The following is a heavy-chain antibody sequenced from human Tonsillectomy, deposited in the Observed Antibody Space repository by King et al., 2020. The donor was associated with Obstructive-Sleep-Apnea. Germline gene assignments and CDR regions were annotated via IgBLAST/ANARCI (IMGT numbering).Heavy chain of an antibody. V-gene: IGHV1-18*04. CDR2: ITAYIGNT. Sequence: VQLVEYGTEVKKPGASVKVSCKTSGYTFTSYGINWVRQAPGQGLEWMGRITAYIGNTNYAQKFQGRVSMTTDTSTSTAYMALRSLRSDDTAVYYCARISLPTVTNSYAMDVWGQGTTVTVSS. D-gene: IGHD4-11*01. J-gene: IGHJ6*02. CDR1: GYTFTSYG. CDR3: ARISLPTVTNSYAMDV.